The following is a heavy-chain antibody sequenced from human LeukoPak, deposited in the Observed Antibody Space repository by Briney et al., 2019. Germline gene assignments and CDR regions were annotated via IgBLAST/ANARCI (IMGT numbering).Heavy chain of an antibody. CDR3: ARGSRNYNNYEGADY. CDR1: GGAFSGYY. D-gene: IGHD4-11*01. V-gene: IGHV4-34*01. Sequence: PSETLSLTCAVYGGAFSGYYWSWIRQPPGKGLEWIGEINHSGDTKYNPSLKRRVSMSVDVSKDQFSLKLTSLTAADTAVYYCARGSRNYNNYEGADYWGQGTLDTVSS. J-gene: IGHJ4*02. CDR2: INHSGDT.